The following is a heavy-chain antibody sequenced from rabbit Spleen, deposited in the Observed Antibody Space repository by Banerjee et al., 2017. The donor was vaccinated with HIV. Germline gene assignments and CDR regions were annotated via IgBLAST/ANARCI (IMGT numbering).Heavy chain of an antibody. J-gene: IGHJ4*01. Sequence: QEQLEESGGDLVKPGASLTLTCTASGVSFSSSYDMCWVRQAPGKGLECGACIYAGSTTWYASWVNGRFTISKTSSTTVTLRMTSLTAADTATYFCARDLVGVIGWNFYLWGQGTLVTVS. CDR3: ARDLVGVIGWNFYL. CDR2: IYAGSTT. V-gene: IGHV1S45*01. D-gene: IGHD1-1*01. CDR1: GVSFSSSYD.